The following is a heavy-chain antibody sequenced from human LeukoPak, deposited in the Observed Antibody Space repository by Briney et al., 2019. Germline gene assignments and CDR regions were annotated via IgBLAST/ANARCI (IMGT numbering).Heavy chain of an antibody. CDR1: GGSISSYY. CDR2: IYYSGST. V-gene: IGHV4-59*08. Sequence: SETLSLTCTVSGGSISSYYWSWIRQPPGKGLEWIGYIYYSGSTNYNPSLKSRVTISVDTSKNQFSLKLSSVTAADTAVYYCARGYSSSHIIDWGQGTLVTVSS. J-gene: IGHJ4*02. CDR3: ARGYSSSHIID. D-gene: IGHD6-13*01.